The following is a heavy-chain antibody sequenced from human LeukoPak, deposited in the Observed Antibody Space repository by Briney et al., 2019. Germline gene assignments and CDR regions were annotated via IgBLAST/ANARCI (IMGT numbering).Heavy chain of an antibody. D-gene: IGHD2-15*01. CDR2: IYPGDSDT. J-gene: IGHJ4*02. CDR3: ARLSGRVVCSAGSCYIDS. CDR1: GYSFTSNW. Sequence: GESLKISCKSSGYSFTSNWIGWVRQMPGKGLEWMGIIYPGDSDTRYSPSLQGQVTISADKSVNTAYLQWSSLKASDTAMYYCARLSGRVVCSAGSCYIDSWGQGTLVTVSS. V-gene: IGHV5-51*01.